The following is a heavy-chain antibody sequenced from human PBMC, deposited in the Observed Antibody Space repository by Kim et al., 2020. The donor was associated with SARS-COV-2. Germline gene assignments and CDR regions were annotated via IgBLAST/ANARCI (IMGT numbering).Heavy chain of an antibody. D-gene: IGHD3-10*01. Sequence: GGSLRLSCAASGFTFSGSAMHWVRQASGKGLEWVGRIRSKANSYATAYAASVKGRFTISREESKNTAYLQMNSLKTEDTAVYYCTRALDGLWFGESNYYYGMDVWGQGTTVTVSS. CDR1: GFTFSGSA. J-gene: IGHJ6*02. CDR2: IRSKANSYAT. V-gene: IGHV3-73*01. CDR3: TRALDGLWFGESNYYYGMDV.